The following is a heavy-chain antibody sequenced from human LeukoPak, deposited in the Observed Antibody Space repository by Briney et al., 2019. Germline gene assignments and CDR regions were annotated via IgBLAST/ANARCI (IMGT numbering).Heavy chain of an antibody. D-gene: IGHD5-24*01. CDR1: GSTFSSSA. J-gene: IGHJ4*02. V-gene: IGHV3-23*01. Sequence: GGSLSLSCVASGSASGSTFSSSAMTWVRQAPGKGLEWVSTISSSGGSTYYADSVKGRFTISRDNSKNTLYLQMNSLRAEDTAVYYCARAYKNWGQGTLVTVSS. CDR3: ARAYKN. CDR2: ISSSGGST.